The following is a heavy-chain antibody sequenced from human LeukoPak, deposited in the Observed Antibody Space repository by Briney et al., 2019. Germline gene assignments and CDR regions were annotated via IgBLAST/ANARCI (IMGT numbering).Heavy chain of an antibody. J-gene: IGHJ6*03. D-gene: IGHD3-10*01. V-gene: IGHV4-61*01. CDR1: GGSISSSSYY. Sequence: SETLSLTCTVSGGSISSSSYYWNWIRQPPGKGLEWIGSISYSGSTNYNPSLESRVTISVDTSKNQISLKLSSVTAADTAIYYCARAPERWYSYGSYTYHYMDVWGRGTTVTVSS. CDR3: ARAPERWYSYGSYTYHYMDV. CDR2: ISYSGST.